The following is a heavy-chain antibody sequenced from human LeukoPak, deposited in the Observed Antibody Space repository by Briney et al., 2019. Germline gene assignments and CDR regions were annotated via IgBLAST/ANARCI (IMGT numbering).Heavy chain of an antibody. Sequence: GGSLRLSCAASGFPFSGYSLHWVRQAPGKGLEWVSSISSSAAYIAYADSVKGRFTISRDNAKDSLYLQMNNLRAEDTAVYYCAREGKDLRLGYYNSAVDVWGQGTTVSVSS. CDR3: AREGKDLRLGYYNSAVDV. J-gene: IGHJ6*02. CDR1: GFPFSGYS. CDR2: ISSSAAYI. D-gene: IGHD2-15*01. V-gene: IGHV3-21*01.